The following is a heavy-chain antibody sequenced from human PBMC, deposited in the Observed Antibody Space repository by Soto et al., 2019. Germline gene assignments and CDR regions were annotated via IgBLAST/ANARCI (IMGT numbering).Heavy chain of an antibody. Sequence: ASVKVSCKASGYTFTNYAMHWVRQAPGQRLEGIGWINAGNGNTRYSQKFQGRVTITRDTSASTAYMELSSRRTEATAVYFCARPTGLVPAAFYALDVWGQGTTVTVSS. J-gene: IGHJ6*02. CDR1: GYTFTNYA. CDR2: INAGNGNT. CDR3: ARPTGLVPAAFYALDV. V-gene: IGHV1-3*01. D-gene: IGHD2-2*01.